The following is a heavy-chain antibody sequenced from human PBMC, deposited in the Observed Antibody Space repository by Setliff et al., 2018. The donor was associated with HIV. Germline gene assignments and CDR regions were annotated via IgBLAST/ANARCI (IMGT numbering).Heavy chain of an antibody. Sequence: SETLSLTCAVYGGSFSGYYWSWIRQHPGKGLEWIGYIYYSGSTYYNPSLKSRLTISVDTSKNQFSLRLRSVTAADTAVYFCVNSGYDGDYYYYYMDVWGKGTTVTVSS. J-gene: IGHJ6*03. CDR2: IYYSGST. V-gene: IGHV4-34*01. CDR1: GGSFSGYY. CDR3: VNSGYDGDYYYYYMDV. D-gene: IGHD3-22*01.